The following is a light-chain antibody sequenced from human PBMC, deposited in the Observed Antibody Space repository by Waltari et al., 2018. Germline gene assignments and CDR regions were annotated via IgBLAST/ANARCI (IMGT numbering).Light chain of an antibody. CDR2: EVT. V-gene: IGLV2-14*01. CDR3: SSYTTASTRV. J-gene: IGLJ2*01. Sequence: QSALTQPASVSGSPGQSITISCTGPTHHVGGHNFVSWYQHHPAKAPTLLIFEVTHRPSGISDRFSGSKSGNTASLTISGLQPDDEADYYCSSYTTASTRVFGGGTKLTVL. CDR1: THHVGGHNF.